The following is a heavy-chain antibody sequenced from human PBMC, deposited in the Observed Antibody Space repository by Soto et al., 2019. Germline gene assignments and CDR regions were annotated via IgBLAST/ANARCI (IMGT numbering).Heavy chain of an antibody. CDR1: GFTFSTYA. J-gene: IGHJ3*02. CDR2: ISGSGGST. Sequence: EVQLLESEGGLVQPGGSLRLSCAASGFTFSTYAMSWVRQAPGKGLEWVSDISGSGGSTYYPDSVKGRFTISRDNSKNTLYLQVNSLTAEDTAVYYCAKRKRSCNSASCYDGAFDIWGQGTKVTVSS. CDR3: AKRKRSCNSASCYDGAFDI. V-gene: IGHV3-23*01. D-gene: IGHD2-2*01.